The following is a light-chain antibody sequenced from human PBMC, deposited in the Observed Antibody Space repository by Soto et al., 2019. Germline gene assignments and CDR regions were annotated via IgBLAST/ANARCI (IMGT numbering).Light chain of an antibody. J-gene: IGKJ1*01. Sequence: DIQMTQSPSSVSASVGDRVTITCRASQSISRYLAWFQQKPGRAPQLLISTVSTLQSGVPSRFSGSGSGTDFTLTISSLQPEDFATYYCQQGQSFPWTFGQGTRWIS. V-gene: IGKV1-12*01. CDR3: QQGQSFPWT. CDR2: TVS. CDR1: QSISRY.